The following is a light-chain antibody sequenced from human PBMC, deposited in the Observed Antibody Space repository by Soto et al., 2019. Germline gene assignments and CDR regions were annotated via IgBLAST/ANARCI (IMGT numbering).Light chain of an antibody. J-gene: IGLJ1*01. CDR3: CSYAAGSTFV. CDR2: EGS. CDR1: SSDVGSYNL. V-gene: IGLV2-23*03. Sequence: QSALTQPASVSGSPVPSITISCTGTSSDVGSYNLVSWYQQHPGKAPKLMIYEGSKRPSGVSNRFSGSKSGNTASLTISGLQAEDEADYYCCSYAAGSTFVFGTGTKVTVL.